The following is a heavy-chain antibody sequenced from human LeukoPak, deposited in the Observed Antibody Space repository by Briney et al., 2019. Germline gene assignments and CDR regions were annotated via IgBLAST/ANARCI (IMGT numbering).Heavy chain of an antibody. J-gene: IGHJ6*02. CDR3: ARGGKQSAYYYGMDV. CDR2: TYYRSKWYN. V-gene: IGHV6-1*01. CDR1: GYTVSSNSAA. D-gene: IGHD6-19*01. Sequence: SQTLSLTCDISGYTVSSNSAARNWIRQSPSRSLEWLGRTYYRSKWYNDYAVSVKSRITINPDTSKNQFSLQLNSVTPEDTAVYYCARGGKQSAYYYGMDVWGQGTTVTVSS.